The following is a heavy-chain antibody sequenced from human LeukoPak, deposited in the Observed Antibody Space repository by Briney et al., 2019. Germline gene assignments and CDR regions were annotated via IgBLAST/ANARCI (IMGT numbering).Heavy chain of an antibody. CDR1: GGSISSGSYY. CDR2: IYTSGST. Sequence: SETLSLTCTVSGGSISSGSYYWRWIRQPAGKGLEWIGRIYTSGSTNYNPSLKSRVTISVDTSKNQFSLKLSSMTAADTAVYYCARGRDGSSYYFDYWGQGSLVTVSS. V-gene: IGHV4-61*02. D-gene: IGHD3-10*01. CDR3: ARGRDGSSYYFDY. J-gene: IGHJ4*02.